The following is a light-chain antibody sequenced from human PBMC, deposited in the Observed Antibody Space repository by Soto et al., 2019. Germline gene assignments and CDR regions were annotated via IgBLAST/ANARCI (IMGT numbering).Light chain of an antibody. Sequence: DIQMTQSPSSLSASVGDRVTITCRASQSISIYLNWYQQKPGRAPKLLIHAASGLQSGVPSRFSGSGSGTHFTLTISSLQPEDSATYYCQQSFSIFPWTFGQGTKVEI. CDR3: QQSFSIFPWT. CDR2: AAS. J-gene: IGKJ1*01. CDR1: QSISIY. V-gene: IGKV1-39*01.